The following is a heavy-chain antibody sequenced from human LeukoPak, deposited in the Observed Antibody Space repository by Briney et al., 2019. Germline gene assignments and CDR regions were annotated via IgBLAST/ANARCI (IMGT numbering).Heavy chain of an antibody. CDR2: IYYSGST. V-gene: IGHV4-59*12. J-gene: IGHJ5*02. CDR1: GGSIRSYY. CDR3: ARDYYDSRGYSTWFDP. D-gene: IGHD3-22*01. Sequence: SETLSLTCTVSGGSIRSYYWSWIRQPPGKGLEWIGYIYYSGSTNYNPSLKSRVTISVDTSKNQFSLKLSSVTAADTAMYYCARDYYDSRGYSTWFDPWGQGTLVTVSS.